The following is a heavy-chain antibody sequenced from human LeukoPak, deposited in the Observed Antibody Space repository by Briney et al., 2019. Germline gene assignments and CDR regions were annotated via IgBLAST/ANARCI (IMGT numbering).Heavy chain of an antibody. CDR2: ISNGNT. D-gene: IGHD2-15*01. Sequence: PGGSLRLSCAASGFPFSIHAMSWVRQPPGKGLEWVAAISNGNTYYADSVRGRFAISRDDSKNMVYLQMNSLRDEDTALYYCVREAGYCASVCLKSNWFDPWGQGTLVTVSS. CDR3: VREAGYCASVCLKSNWFDP. J-gene: IGHJ5*02. V-gene: IGHV3-23*01. CDR1: GFPFSIHA.